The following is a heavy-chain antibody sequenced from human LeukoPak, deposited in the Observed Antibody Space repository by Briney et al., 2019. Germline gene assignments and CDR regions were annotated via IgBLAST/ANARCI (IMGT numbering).Heavy chain of an antibody. CDR2: IYYSGST. D-gene: IGHD3-3*01. Sequence: SETLSLTCTVSGGSISSSSYYWGWIRQPPGKGLEWIGSIYYSGSTYYNPSLKSRVTISVDTSKNQFSLKLSSVTAADTAVYYCARLFLGQPFDYWGQGTLVTVSS. CDR1: GGSISSSSYY. V-gene: IGHV4-39*01. CDR3: ARLFLGQPFDY. J-gene: IGHJ4*02.